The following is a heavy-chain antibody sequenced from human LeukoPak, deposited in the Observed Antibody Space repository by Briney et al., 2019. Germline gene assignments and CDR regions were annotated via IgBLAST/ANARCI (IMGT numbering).Heavy chain of an antibody. D-gene: IGHD6-19*01. J-gene: IGHJ4*02. CDR2: INHSAST. Sequence: SETLSLTCAVYGGSFSDYYWSWIRQPPRKGLEWIGDINHSASTNYNPSLKSRVTISVDTSKNQFSLKLSSVTAADTAVYYCARAGLRYSSGLPAYFDYWGQGTLVTVSS. CDR1: GGSFSDYY. V-gene: IGHV4-34*09. CDR3: ARAGLRYSSGLPAYFDY.